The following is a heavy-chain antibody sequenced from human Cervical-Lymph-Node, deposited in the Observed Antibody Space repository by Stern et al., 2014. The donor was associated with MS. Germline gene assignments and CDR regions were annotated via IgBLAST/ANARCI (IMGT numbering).Heavy chain of an antibody. CDR2: ISAVGGNK. CDR3: ARRPKGGAIDH. Sequence: VQLVESGGGVVQPGTSLRLSCTVSGFTFSSYAFHWVRQAPGKGLEWVALISAVGGNKYYAESVKGRITISRDNSKNTLYVEMNSLRVEDSAVYYCARRPKGGAIDHWGQGTLVIVSS. D-gene: IGHD4/OR15-4a*01. V-gene: IGHV3-30-3*01. CDR1: GFTFSSYA. J-gene: IGHJ4*02.